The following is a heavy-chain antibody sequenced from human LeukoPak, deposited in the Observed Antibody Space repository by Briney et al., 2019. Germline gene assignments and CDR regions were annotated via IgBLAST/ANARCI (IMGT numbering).Heavy chain of an antibody. D-gene: IGHD2-15*01. CDR3: ARDCSGSSCYWIH. V-gene: IGHV1-69*13. J-gene: IGHJ4*02. Sequence: SVKVSCKASGGTFSSYAISWVRQAPGQGLEWMGGIIPIFGTANYAQKFQGRVTITADESTSTAYMEMRSLRSDDTAVYYCARDCSGSSCYWIHWGQGTLVTVSS. CDR1: GGTFSSYA. CDR2: IIPIFGTA.